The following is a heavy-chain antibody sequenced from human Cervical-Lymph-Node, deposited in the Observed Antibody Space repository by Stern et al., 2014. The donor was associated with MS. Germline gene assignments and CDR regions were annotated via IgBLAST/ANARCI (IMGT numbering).Heavy chain of an antibody. CDR3: ASAYRAS. Sequence: EAHLVESGGGIVQPGGSLMISCVASGFNFRTYWMHWVRQGPGKGLEWVSRINGDGTVSTYADSVRGRFTISRNNANNTMSLQLDNLRVEDTAIYYCASAYRASWGQGTLVTVST. CDR2: INGDGTVS. D-gene: IGHD1-1*01. CDR1: GFNFRTYW. J-gene: IGHJ4*02. V-gene: IGHV3-74*01.